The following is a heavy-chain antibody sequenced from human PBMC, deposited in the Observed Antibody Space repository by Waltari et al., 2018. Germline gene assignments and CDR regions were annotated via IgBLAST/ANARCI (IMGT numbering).Heavy chain of an antibody. D-gene: IGHD3-16*01. J-gene: IGHJ4*02. CDR3: ASLSLGELPFDY. V-gene: IGHV1-2*02. CDR2: INPNSGGT. CDR1: GYTFTGYY. Sequence: QVQLVQSGAEVKKPGASVKVSCKASGYTFTGYYMHWVRQAPGQGLEWMGWINPNSGGTNYAQKLQGRVTMTRDTSISTAYMELSRLRSDDTAVYYCASLSLGELPFDYWGQGTLVTVSS.